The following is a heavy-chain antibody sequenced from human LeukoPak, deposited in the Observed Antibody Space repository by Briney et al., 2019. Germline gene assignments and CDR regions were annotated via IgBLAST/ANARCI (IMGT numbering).Heavy chain of an antibody. CDR3: ARAVSGRFDY. CDR2: IYYSGST. Sequence: SETLSLTCTVSGGSINTYYWIWIRQPPGKGLEYIGYIYYSGSTNYNPSLKSRVTISVDTSKNQFSLKLSSVTAADTAVYYCARAVSGRFDYWGQGTLVTVSS. CDR1: GGSINTYY. J-gene: IGHJ4*02. D-gene: IGHD6-19*01. V-gene: IGHV4-59*01.